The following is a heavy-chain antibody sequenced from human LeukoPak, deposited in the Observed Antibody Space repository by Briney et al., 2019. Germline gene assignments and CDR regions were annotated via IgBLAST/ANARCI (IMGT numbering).Heavy chain of an antibody. CDR1: GGSISSYY. J-gene: IGHJ6*03. V-gene: IGHV4-4*07. Sequence: PSETLSLTCTVSGGSISSYYWSWIRQPAGKGLEWIGRIYTSGSTNYNPSLKSRVTISVDTSKNQFSLKLSSVTAADTAVYYCCYSYYYYMDVWGKGTTVTVSS. CDR3: CYSYYYYMDV. D-gene: IGHD2-21*02. CDR2: IYTSGST.